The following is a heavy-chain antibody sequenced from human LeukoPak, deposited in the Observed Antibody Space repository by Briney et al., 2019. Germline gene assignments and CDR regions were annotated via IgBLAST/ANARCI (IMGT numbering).Heavy chain of an antibody. D-gene: IGHD3-22*01. V-gene: IGHV3-33*01. CDR2: IWCDGSNK. CDR1: GFTFSSYG. Sequence: GRSLRLSCAASGFTFSSYGMHWVRQAPGKGLEWVAVIWCDGSNKYYADSVKGRFTISRDNSKNTLYLQMNSLRAEDTAVYYCAREALDYYDSSGYFDYWGQGTLVTVSS. CDR3: AREALDYYDSSGYFDY. J-gene: IGHJ4*02.